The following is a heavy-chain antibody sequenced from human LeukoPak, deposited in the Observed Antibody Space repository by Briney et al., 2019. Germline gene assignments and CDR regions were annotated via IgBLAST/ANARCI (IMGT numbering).Heavy chain of an antibody. CDR2: INHSGST. CDR1: GGSFSGYY. V-gene: IGHV4-34*01. CDR3: AQEPVAGTFR. D-gene: IGHD6-19*01. Sequence: SETLSLTCAVYGGSFSGYYWSWIRQPPGKGLEWIGEINHSGSTNYNPSLKSRVTISVDTSKNQFSLKLSSVTAADTAVYYCAQEPVAGTFRWGQGTLVTVSS. J-gene: IGHJ4*02.